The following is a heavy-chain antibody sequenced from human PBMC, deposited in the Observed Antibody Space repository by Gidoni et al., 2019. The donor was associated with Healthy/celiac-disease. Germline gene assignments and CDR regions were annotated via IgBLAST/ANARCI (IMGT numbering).Heavy chain of an antibody. CDR3: ARLLGLRFLGWLGGGYFDY. D-gene: IGHD3-3*01. Sequence: QLLLQESGPGLVKPSVTLSLTCTVSGGPISSSSHYWGWLRPPHGTGLEWFGSIYYSGGTYYNPSLKSRVTISVDTSKDQFSLKLSSVTAADTAVYYCARLLGLRFLGWLGGGYFDYWGQGTLVTVSS. J-gene: IGHJ4*02. V-gene: IGHV4-39*01. CDR2: IYYSGGT. CDR1: GGPISSSSHY.